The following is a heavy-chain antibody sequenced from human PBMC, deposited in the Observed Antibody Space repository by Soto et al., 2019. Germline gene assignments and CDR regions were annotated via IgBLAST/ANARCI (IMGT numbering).Heavy chain of an antibody. V-gene: IGHV2-5*02. CDR1: GFSLTTSGVG. Sequence: QITLNESGPTVVRPTETLTLTCRFSGFSLTTSGVGVGWIRQSPGKVPEWLALIYWDDDKRYSASLKSRLTITKDTSKNQVVLTVPDLDPTDTATYYCAHRVLRTVFGLVTTTAIYFDFWGQGTPVAVSS. D-gene: IGHD3-3*01. CDR3: AHRVLRTVFGLVTTTAIYFDF. J-gene: IGHJ4*02. CDR2: IYWDDDK.